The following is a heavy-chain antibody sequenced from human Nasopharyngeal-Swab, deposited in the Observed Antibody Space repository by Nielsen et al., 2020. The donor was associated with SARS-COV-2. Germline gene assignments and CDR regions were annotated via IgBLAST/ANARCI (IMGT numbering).Heavy chain of an antibody. J-gene: IGHJ6*02. Sequence: GSLRLSCTVSGGSIRSYYWSWIRQPPGKGLEWIGYIYYSGSTNYNPSLKSRVTISVDTSKNQFSLKLSSVTAADTAVYYCARDSVYYGDYQPYYGMDVWGQGTTVTVSS. CDR2: IYYSGST. CDR1: GGSIRSYY. CDR3: ARDSVYYGDYQPYYGMDV. V-gene: IGHV4-59*13. D-gene: IGHD4-17*01.